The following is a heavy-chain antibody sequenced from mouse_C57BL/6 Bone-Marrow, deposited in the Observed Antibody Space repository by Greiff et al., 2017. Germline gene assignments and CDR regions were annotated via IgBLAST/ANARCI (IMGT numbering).Heavy chain of an antibody. V-gene: IGHV14-4*01. D-gene: IGHD2-10*02. J-gene: IGHJ2*01. CDR1: GFNIKDDY. CDR3: TTGYGNYDFGY. CDR2: IDPENGDT. Sequence: VQLQQSGAELVRPGASVKLSCTASGFNIKDDYMHWVKQRPEQGLEWIGWIDPENGDTEYASKFQGKATITADTSSNTAYLQLSSLTSEDTAVYYCTTGYGNYDFGYWGQGTTLTVSS.